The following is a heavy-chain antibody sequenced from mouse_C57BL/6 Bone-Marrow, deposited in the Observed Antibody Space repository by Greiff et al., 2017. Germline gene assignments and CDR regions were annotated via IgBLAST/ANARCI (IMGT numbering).Heavy chain of an antibody. D-gene: IGHD1-1*01. CDR3: ARAGRYYGSSYSYYFDY. Sequence: VQLQQSGAELARPGASVKLSCKASGYTFTSSGISWVKQRTGQGLEWIGEIYPRSGNTYYNEKFKGKATLTADKSSSTAYMELRSLTSEDSAVYFCARAGRYYGSSYSYYFDYWGQGTTLTVSS. CDR1: GYTFTSSG. V-gene: IGHV1-81*01. CDR2: IYPRSGNT. J-gene: IGHJ2*01.